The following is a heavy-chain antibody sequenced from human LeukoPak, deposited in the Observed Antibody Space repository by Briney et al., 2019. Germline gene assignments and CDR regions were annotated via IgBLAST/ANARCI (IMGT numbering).Heavy chain of an antibody. V-gene: IGHV3-49*04. CDR3: TRDRLTLYYFDH. CDR1: GFTFGDYA. Sequence: PGESLRLSCTGSGFTFGDYALSWVRQAPGMGLEWVGFIRSKAYGGTTEYAASVKGRFTISRDDSKGIAYLQMNSLKTEDTAVYYCTRDRLTLYYFDHWGQGTLVTVSS. CDR2: IRSKAYGGTT. J-gene: IGHJ4*02. D-gene: IGHD6-6*01.